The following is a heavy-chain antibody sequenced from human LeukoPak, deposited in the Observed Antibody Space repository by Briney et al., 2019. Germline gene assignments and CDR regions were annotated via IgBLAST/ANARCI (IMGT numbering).Heavy chain of an antibody. CDR2: ISGGDST. J-gene: IGHJ4*02. CDR3: ARRSGIAVAGAFDY. D-gene: IGHD6-19*01. CDR1: GFTFSSYA. V-gene: IGHV3-23*01. Sequence: GGSLRLSCAASGFTFSSYAMSWVRQAPGKGLEWVSAISGGDSTYYADSVKGRFTISRDNSKNTLYLQMNSLRAEDTAVYYCARRSGIAVAGAFDYWGQGTLVTVSS.